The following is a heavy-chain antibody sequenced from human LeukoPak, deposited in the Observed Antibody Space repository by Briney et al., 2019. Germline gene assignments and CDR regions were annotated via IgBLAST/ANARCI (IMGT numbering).Heavy chain of an antibody. CDR3: AHRPPAAAGRTRPYYFDY. V-gene: IGHV2-5*02. CDR2: IYWDDDK. J-gene: IGHJ4*02. CDR1: GFSLSTSGVG. Sequence: SGPTLVKPTQTLTLTCTFSGFSLSTSGVGVGWIRQPPGKALEWLALIYWDDDKRYSPSLKSRLTITKDTSKNQVVLTMTNMDPVDTATYYCAHRPPAAAGRTRPYYFDYWGQGTLVTVSS. D-gene: IGHD6-13*01.